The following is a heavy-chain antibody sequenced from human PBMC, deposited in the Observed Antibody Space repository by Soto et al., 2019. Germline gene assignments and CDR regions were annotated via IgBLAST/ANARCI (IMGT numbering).Heavy chain of an antibody. CDR3: AIYIFGGDFGESNCHAP. Sequence: ASVKVSCKASGYIFTSYGISWVRQAPGQGLEWMGWISAYNGNTNYAQKFQGRVTMTTDTSTSTAYMELRSLRSDDTAVYYCAIYIFGGDFGESNCHAPWGQGTLDTVSS. CDR1: GYIFTSYG. J-gene: IGHJ5*02. V-gene: IGHV1-18*01. CDR2: ISAYNGNT. D-gene: IGHD3-10*01.